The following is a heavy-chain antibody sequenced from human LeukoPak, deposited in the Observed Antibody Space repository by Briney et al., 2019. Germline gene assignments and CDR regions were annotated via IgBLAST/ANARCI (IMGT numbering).Heavy chain of an antibody. V-gene: IGHV1-69*13. CDR1: GDTFSSYA. D-gene: IGHD3-22*01. J-gene: IGHJ3*02. CDR2: IIPIFGTA. CDR3: ARDDGGYYQDAFDI. Sequence: SVKVSCKASGDTFSSYAITWVRQAPGQGLECMGGIIPIFGTANYAQKFQGRVTITADEFTSTAYMELRSLRSEDTAVYYCARDDGGYYQDAFDIWGQGTMVTVSS.